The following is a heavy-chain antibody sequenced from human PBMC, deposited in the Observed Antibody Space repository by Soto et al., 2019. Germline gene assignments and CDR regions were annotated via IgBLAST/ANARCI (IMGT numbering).Heavy chain of an antibody. CDR2: IIPILGIA. J-gene: IGHJ1*01. D-gene: IGHD3-10*02. V-gene: IGHV1-69*02. CDR3: GGVVPEYFQH. CDR1: GGTFSSYT. Sequence: QVQLVQSGAEVKKPGSSVKVSCKASGGTFSSYTISWVRQATGQGLEWMGRIIPILGIANYAQKFQGRVTITADNSTSTAYMELSSLRSEDTAVYYCGGVVPEYFQHWGQGTLVTVSS.